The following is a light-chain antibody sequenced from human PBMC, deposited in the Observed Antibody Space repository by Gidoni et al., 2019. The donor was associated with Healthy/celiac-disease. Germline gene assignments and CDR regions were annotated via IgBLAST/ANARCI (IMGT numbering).Light chain of an antibody. V-gene: IGKV3-20*01. Sequence: EIVLTQSPGTLSLSPGERATLSCRASQSVSSSYLAWYQQKPGQAPRLLLYGAPSRATGIPDRFSGSGSGTDFTLTISRLEPEDFAVYYCQQYGSSLTWTFGQGTKVEIK. CDR2: GAP. J-gene: IGKJ1*01. CDR1: QSVSSSY. CDR3: QQYGSSLTWT.